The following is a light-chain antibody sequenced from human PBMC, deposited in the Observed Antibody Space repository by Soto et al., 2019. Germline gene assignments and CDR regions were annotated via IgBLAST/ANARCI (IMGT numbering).Light chain of an antibody. Sequence: QSVLTQPRSVSGSPGQSVAISCTGSRSDVGGYKYVSWYQQFPGKAPELIIYDVSRRPSGVPDRFSGSKSGNTASLTISGLQAEDEGDYYCCSYGGGRTPLGFGGGTKVTVL. CDR2: DVS. CDR1: RSDVGGYKY. J-gene: IGLJ2*01. CDR3: CSYGGGRTPLG. V-gene: IGLV2-11*01.